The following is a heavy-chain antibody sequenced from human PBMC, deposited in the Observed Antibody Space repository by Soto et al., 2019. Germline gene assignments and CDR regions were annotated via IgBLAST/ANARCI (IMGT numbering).Heavy chain of an antibody. CDR2: IYYSGST. CDR3: AREVTMVRGMTYYYYGMDV. J-gene: IGHJ6*02. CDR1: GGSISSGGYY. V-gene: IGHV4-31*03. D-gene: IGHD3-10*01. Sequence: SETLSLTCTASGGSISSGGYYWSWIRQHPGKGLEWIGYIYYSGSTYYNPSLKSRVTISVDTSKNQFSLKLSSVTAADTAVYYCAREVTMVRGMTYYYYGMDVWGQGTTVTVSS.